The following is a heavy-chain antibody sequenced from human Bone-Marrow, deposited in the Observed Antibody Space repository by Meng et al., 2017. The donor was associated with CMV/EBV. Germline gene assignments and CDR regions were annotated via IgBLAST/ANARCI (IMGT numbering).Heavy chain of an antibody. CDR2: INPHSGDT. V-gene: IGHV1-2*02. D-gene: IGHD2-21*01. Sequence: KASGYTFTAYYILWVRQAPGQQLEWMGWINPHSGDTNYAQSFQGRVTMTRDTSISAAYMELTRLRSDDTAMYYCARDMYPYYYFASWGQGTLVTVSS. J-gene: IGHJ4*02. CDR1: GYTFTAYY. CDR3: ARDMYPYYYFAS.